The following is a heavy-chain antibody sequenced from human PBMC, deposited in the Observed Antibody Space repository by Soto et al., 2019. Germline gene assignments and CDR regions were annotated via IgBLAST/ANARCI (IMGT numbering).Heavy chain of an antibody. CDR2: INEDGSDT. CDR1: GFTFSSYW. V-gene: IGHV3-7*01. Sequence: EVLMVESGGDLVQPGGSLRLSCSGSGFTFSSYWMNWVRQTPGKGLEWVANINEDGSDTYYMDSVKGRFTISRENAKTWMYLQMNSMRAEDTAVYFCVGAHFDYWGQGTLVIVSS. D-gene: IGHD1-26*01. CDR3: VGAHFDY. J-gene: IGHJ4*02.